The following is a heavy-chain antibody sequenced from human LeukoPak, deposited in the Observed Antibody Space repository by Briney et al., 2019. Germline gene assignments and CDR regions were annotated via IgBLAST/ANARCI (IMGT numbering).Heavy chain of an antibody. CDR1: GGTFSSYA. CDR2: IIPIFGTA. V-gene: IGHV1-69*06. D-gene: IGHD3-9*01. J-gene: IGHJ4*02. Sequence: SVKVSCKASGGTFSSYAISWVRQAPGQGLEWMGGIIPIFGTANYAQKFQGRVTITADKSTSTAYMELSSLRSEDTAVYYCARTPYDYDILTGYYGGFDYWGQGTLVTVSS. CDR3: ARTPYDYDILTGYYGGFDY.